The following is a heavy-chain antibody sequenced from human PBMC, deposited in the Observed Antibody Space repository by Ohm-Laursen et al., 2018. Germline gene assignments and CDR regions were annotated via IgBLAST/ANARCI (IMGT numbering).Heavy chain of an antibody. D-gene: IGHD2-8*01. Sequence: SLRLSCAASGFTFSNYGMHWVRQAPGKGLEWVAVISYDGSNKYYADSVKGRFTISRDNSKNTLYLQMNSLRAEDTAVYYCAKGTNYYYYYGMDVWGQGTTVTVSS. V-gene: IGHV3-30*18. J-gene: IGHJ6*02. CDR3: AKGTNYYYYYGMDV. CDR2: ISYDGSNK. CDR1: GFTFSNYG.